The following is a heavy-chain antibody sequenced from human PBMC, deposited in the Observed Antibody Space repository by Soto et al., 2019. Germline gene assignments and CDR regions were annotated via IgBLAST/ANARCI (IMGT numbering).Heavy chain of an antibody. Sequence: VQLVESGGGVVQPGRSLRLSCGASGFNFSSYGMHWVRQAPGKGLEWVAVTWYDGSNKYYADSVKGRFTISRDNSKNTLYLQMNSLRAEDTAVYYCAREDTTLVGNAFDVWGQGTTVTVSS. D-gene: IGHD5-18*01. V-gene: IGHV3-33*01. CDR3: AREDTTLVGNAFDV. CDR2: TWYDGSNK. CDR1: GFNFSSYG. J-gene: IGHJ3*01.